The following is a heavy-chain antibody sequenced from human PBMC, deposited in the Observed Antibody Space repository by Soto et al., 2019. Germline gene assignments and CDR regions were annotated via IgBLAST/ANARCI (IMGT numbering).Heavy chain of an antibody. D-gene: IGHD2-15*01. CDR3: ARSGCSGGGCYSYHFDY. CDR1: GYTFTSYG. Sequence: QVQLVQSGAEVKKPGASVKVSCKASGYTFTSYGISWVRQAPGQGLEWMGWISAYNGNTNYAQKLQGRVTMTTDTSTSAAYIGLRSQRSSDTAGYYWARSGCSGGGCYSYHFDYWGQGTLVTVSS. J-gene: IGHJ4*02. V-gene: IGHV1-18*01. CDR2: ISAYNGNT.